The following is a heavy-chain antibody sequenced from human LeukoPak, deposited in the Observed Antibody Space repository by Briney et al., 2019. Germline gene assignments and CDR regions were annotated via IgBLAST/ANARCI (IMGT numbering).Heavy chain of an antibody. V-gene: IGHV3-33*06. Sequence: GGSLRLSCAASGLTFSDYSMTWVRQAQGKGLEWVAVIWYGGNNKYYAESAKGRFTISRDVSKNTLYLQMNSLRAEDTAVYYCVKSSSSSWTIFEYWGQGTLVTVSS. CDR1: GLTFSDYS. CDR3: VKSSSSSWTIFEY. D-gene: IGHD6-13*01. CDR2: IWYGGNNK. J-gene: IGHJ4*02.